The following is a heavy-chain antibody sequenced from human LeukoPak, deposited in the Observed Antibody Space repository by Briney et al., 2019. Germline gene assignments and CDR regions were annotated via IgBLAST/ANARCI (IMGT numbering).Heavy chain of an antibody. CDR1: GPSISNYY. Sequence: SETLSLTCTVSGPSISNYYWSWIRQPAGKGLEWIGRLYTSGSTHYNPSLQSRVSMSVDSAKNQFCLKLTSVTAADTAVYYCARDISAMVGYCSGPTCYAGHGDSTNNWFDPWGQGTLVTVSS. CDR2: LYTSGST. J-gene: IGHJ5*02. D-gene: IGHD2-2*01. CDR3: ARDISAMVGYCSGPTCYAGHGDSTNNWFDP. V-gene: IGHV4-4*07.